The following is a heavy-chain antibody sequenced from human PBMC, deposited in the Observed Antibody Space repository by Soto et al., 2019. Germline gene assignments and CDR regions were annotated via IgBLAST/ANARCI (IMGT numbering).Heavy chain of an antibody. Sequence: PGGSLRLSCTASGVTISTYAMTWVRQAPGKGLECVSGVTGSGSQIYYADSVKGRFTISKDNSKNTLYLQMSSLREEDTALYYCAKDAVYRDGLWLMDSWGQGTLVTVSS. V-gene: IGHV3-23*01. CDR1: GVTISTYA. CDR2: VTGSGSQI. D-gene: IGHD2-21*01. CDR3: AKDAVYRDGLWLMDS. J-gene: IGHJ5*02.